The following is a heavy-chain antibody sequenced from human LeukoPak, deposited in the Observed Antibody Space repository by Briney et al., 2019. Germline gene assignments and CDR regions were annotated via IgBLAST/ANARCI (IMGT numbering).Heavy chain of an antibody. CDR3: ARGASGVYTVTTSWFDP. J-gene: IGHJ5*02. CDR2: INPNSGGT. Sequence: ASVKVSCKASGYTFTVYYMHWVRQAPGQGLEWMGWINPNSGGTNYAQKFQGRATMTRDTSISTAYMELSRLKSDDTAVYYCARGASGVYTVTTSWFDPWGQGTLVTVSS. V-gene: IGHV1-2*02. CDR1: GYTFTVYY. D-gene: IGHD4-17*01.